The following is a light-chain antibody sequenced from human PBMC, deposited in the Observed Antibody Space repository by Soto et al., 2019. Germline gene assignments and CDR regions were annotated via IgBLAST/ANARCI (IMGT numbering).Light chain of an antibody. V-gene: IGKV1-5*03. Sequence: DIQMTQSPSTLSASVGDRVTITCRASQSVRSWLAWYQQKPGKAPSLLIYKASSVASGVPSRFSGSGSGTEFTLSISSLQPEDFATYYCQQSYTAPSITVGQGTRLEIK. J-gene: IGKJ5*01. CDR2: KAS. CDR1: QSVRSW. CDR3: QQSYTAPSIT.